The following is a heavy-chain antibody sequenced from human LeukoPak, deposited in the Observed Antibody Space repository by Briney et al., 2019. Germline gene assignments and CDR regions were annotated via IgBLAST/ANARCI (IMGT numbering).Heavy chain of an antibody. CDR2: IYYSGST. CDR1: GGSISSYY. Sequence: PSETLSLTCTVSGGSISSYYWGWIRQPPGKGLEWIGSIYYSGSTYYNPSLKSRVTISVDTSKNQFSLKLSSVTAADTAVYYCARVGIATYYYDSSVTPTLDYWGQGTLVTVSS. CDR3: ARVGIATYYYDSSVTPTLDY. D-gene: IGHD3-22*01. V-gene: IGHV4-39*07. J-gene: IGHJ4*02.